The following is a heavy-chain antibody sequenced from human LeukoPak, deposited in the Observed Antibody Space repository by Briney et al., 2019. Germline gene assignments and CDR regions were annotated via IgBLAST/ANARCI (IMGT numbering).Heavy chain of an antibody. D-gene: IGHD3-16*01. CDR3: AKDRGMITFGGYSHY. CDR2: ISGSGGST. CDR1: AFTFRSYA. Sequence: QPGGSLRLSCAASAFTFRSYAMSWVRQAGGKGLEWVSAISGSGGSTYYADSVKGRFTISRDNSKNTLYLQMNSLRAEDTAVYYCAKDRGMITFGGYSHYWGQGTLVTVSS. V-gene: IGHV3-23*01. J-gene: IGHJ4*02.